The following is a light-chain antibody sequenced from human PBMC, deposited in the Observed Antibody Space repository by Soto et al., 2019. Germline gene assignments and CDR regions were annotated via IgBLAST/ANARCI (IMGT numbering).Light chain of an antibody. V-gene: IGKV2-28*01. CDR2: LVF. CDR1: QSLLHSNGFNY. Sequence: EIVLTQSPLSLPVTPGEPASISCRSSQSLLHSNGFNYVDWYLQKPGQSPQXLIYLVFNRASGVPDRFSGSGSGTDFTLKISRVEAEDVGLYYCMQALQIPLTFGPGTRLEIK. J-gene: IGKJ5*01. CDR3: MQALQIPLT.